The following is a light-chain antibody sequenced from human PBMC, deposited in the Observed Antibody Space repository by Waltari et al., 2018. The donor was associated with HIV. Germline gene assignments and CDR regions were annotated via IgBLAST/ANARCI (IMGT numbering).Light chain of an antibody. CDR2: DNV. CDR3: QVWDRPSDQWV. CDR1: NIGNKG. V-gene: IGLV3-21*01. Sequence: YVLTQPPSVSVAPGEMARLTCGGNNIGNKGVHWYQLKSGQAPLLVIFDNVDRPSRITERFSGSISGFTATLAISRVEPGDEAVYYCQVWDRPSDQWVVGGGTTLIV. J-gene: IGLJ3*02.